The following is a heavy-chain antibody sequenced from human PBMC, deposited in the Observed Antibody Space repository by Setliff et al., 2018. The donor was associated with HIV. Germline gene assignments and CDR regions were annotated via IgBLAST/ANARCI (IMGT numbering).Heavy chain of an antibody. J-gene: IGHJ6*03. D-gene: IGHD3-22*01. Sequence: TSETLSLTCTVSGGSISSDSYYWSWIRQPAGKGLEWVGHIYTSGSTNYNPSLKSRVTISVDTSKNQFSLKLSSVTAADTAVYYCARGLRVYDSSGYYYRDYYYYYMDVWGKGTTVTVSS. CDR1: GGSISSDSYY. CDR2: IYTSGST. V-gene: IGHV4-61*09. CDR3: ARGLRVYDSSGYYYRDYYYYYMDV.